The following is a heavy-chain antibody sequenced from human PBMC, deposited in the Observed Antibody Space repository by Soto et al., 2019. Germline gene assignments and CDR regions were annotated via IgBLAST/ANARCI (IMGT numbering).Heavy chain of an antibody. CDR3: ARESEDLTSNFDY. J-gene: IGHJ4*02. V-gene: IGHV3-21*06. Sequence: PGGSLRLSCAASGFTFTRYSMNWVRQAPGKGLEWVSSISSTTNYIYYGDSMKGRFAISRDNAKNSLYLEMNSLRAEDTAVYYCARESEDLTSNFDYWGQGTLVTVSS. CDR1: GFTFTRYS. CDR2: ISSTTNYI.